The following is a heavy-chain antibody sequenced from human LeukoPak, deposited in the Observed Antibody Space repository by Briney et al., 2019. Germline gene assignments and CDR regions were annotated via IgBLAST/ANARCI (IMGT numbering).Heavy chain of an antibody. D-gene: IGHD3-22*01. Sequence: PSETLSLTCTVSGGSIATSSYYWGWIRQPPGKGLEWIGSISYIGTTYYNPSLKSRVTISVDTSKNQFSLKLSSVTAADTAVYYCARLYYFDGSGYYPYYFNFWGQGTLVTVSS. J-gene: IGHJ4*02. V-gene: IGHV4-39*01. CDR3: ARLYYFDGSGYYPYYFNF. CDR2: ISYIGTT. CDR1: GGSIATSSYY.